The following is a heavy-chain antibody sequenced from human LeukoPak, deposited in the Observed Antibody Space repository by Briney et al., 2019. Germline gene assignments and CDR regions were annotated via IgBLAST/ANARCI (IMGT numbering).Heavy chain of an antibody. CDR1: GGSFSGYY. Sequence: PSETLSLTCAVYGGSFSGYYWSWIRQPPGKGLERIGEINHSGSTNYNPSLKSRVTISVDTSKNQFSLKLSSVTAADTAVYYCARAVLKIRKYSYGYEDYWGQGTLVTVSS. V-gene: IGHV4-34*01. CDR3: ARAVLKIRKYSYGYEDY. D-gene: IGHD5-18*01. J-gene: IGHJ4*02. CDR2: INHSGST.